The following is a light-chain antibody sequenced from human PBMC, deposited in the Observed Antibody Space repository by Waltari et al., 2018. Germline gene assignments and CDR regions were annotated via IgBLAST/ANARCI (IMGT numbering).Light chain of an antibody. Sequence: TFRASQSISSWLAWYQQKPGKAPKLLIYKASGLESGVPSRFSGSGSGTEFTLTISSLQPDDFATYYCQQYHSYSYTFGQGTKLEIK. CDR1: QSISSW. V-gene: IGKV1-5*03. CDR3: QQYHSYSYT. CDR2: KAS. J-gene: IGKJ2*01.